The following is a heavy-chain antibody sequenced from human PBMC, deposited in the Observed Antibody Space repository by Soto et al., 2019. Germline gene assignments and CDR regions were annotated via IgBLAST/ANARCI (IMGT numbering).Heavy chain of an antibody. Sequence: QVQLVQSGAEVKKPGSSVKVSCKASGGTFSSYAISWVRQAPGQGLEWMGGIIPIFGTANYAQKFQGRVTITADKSTSTAYMELSSLRSEDTALYYCARVYGYCSSTGCYGTGYYFDYWGQGTLVTVSS. V-gene: IGHV1-69*06. CDR3: ARVYGYCSSTGCYGTGYYFDY. CDR1: GGTFSSYA. CDR2: IIPIFGTA. J-gene: IGHJ4*02. D-gene: IGHD2-2*03.